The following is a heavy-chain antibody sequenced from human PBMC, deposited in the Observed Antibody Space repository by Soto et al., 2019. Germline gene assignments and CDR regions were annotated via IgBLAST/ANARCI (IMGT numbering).Heavy chain of an antibody. D-gene: IGHD6-13*01. CDR1: GGSISSGDYY. CDR2: IYYSGST. J-gene: IGHJ4*02. Sequence: SETLSLTCTVSGGSISSGDYYWSWIRQPPGKGLEWIGYIYYSGSTYYNPSLKSRVTISVDTSKNQFSLKLSSVTAADTAVYYCARVDSRSWTYFDYWGQGTLVTVSS. V-gene: IGHV4-30-4*02. CDR3: ARVDSRSWTYFDY.